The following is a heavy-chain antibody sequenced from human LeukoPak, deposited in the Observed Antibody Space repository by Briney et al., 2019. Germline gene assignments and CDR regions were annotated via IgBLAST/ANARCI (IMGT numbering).Heavy chain of an antibody. V-gene: IGHV3-23*01. J-gene: IGHJ4*02. Sequence: GGSLRLSCAASGFTFSSYAMSWVRQAPGKGLEWVSAISGSGGSTYNADSVKGRFTISRDNSKNTLYLQMNSLRAEDTAVYYCAKRGNCSSTSCYGYYFDYWGQGTLVTVSS. CDR1: GFTFSSYA. CDR2: ISGSGGST. CDR3: AKRGNCSSTSCYGYYFDY. D-gene: IGHD2-2*01.